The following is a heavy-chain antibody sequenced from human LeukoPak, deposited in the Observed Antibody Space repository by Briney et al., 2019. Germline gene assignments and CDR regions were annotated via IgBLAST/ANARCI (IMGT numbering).Heavy chain of an antibody. CDR3: ARAWGGYCSGGSCSNWFDP. CDR2: ISAYNGNT. V-gene: IGHV1-18*01. D-gene: IGHD2-15*01. Sequence: GASVKVSCKASGYTFTSYGISWVRQAPGQGLPWMGWISAYNGNTNYAQKLQGRVTMTTDTSTSTAYMELRSLRSDDTAVYYCARAWGGYCSGGSCSNWFDPWGRGTLVTVSS. CDR1: GYTFTSYG. J-gene: IGHJ5*02.